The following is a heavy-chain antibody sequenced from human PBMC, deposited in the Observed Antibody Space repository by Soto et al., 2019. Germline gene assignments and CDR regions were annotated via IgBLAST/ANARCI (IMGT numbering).Heavy chain of an antibody. J-gene: IGHJ4*02. Sequence: EASVKVSCKASGYRVTQYVIHWVRQAPGQRLEWMGWIGAGDGKTYYSQNFQGRVTITKDTSASTVYMELSSLVSEDTAVYYCVRDYASDSGVHLDFWGQGTLVTVSS. D-gene: IGHD3-22*01. CDR1: GYRVTQYV. CDR3: VRDYASDSGVHLDF. V-gene: IGHV1-3*01. CDR2: IGAGDGKT.